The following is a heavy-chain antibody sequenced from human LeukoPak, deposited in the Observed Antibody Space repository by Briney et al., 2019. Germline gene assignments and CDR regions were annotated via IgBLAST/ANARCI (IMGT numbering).Heavy chain of an antibody. Sequence: ASVKVSCKASGGTFSSYAISWVRQAPGQGLEWMGRIIPILGIANYAQKFQGRVTITADKSTSTAYMELSSLRSEDTAVYYCARGGGYDYGMDYYYGMDVWAKGPRSPSP. D-gene: IGHD5-12*01. J-gene: IGHJ6*02. CDR3: ARGGGYDYGMDYYYGMDV. CDR1: GGTFSSYA. V-gene: IGHV1-69*04. CDR2: IIPILGIA.